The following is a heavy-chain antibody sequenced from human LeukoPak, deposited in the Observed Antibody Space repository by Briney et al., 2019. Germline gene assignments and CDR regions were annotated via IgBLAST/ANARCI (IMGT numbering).Heavy chain of an antibody. CDR1: GYTFTSYG. J-gene: IGHJ6*02. CDR3: ARVDIVATTIYPYYYGMDV. V-gene: IGHV1-18*01. Sequence: ASVKVSCKASGYTFTSYGISWVRQAPGQGLEWMGWISAYNGNTNYAQKLQGRVTMTTDTSTSTAYMELRSLRSDDTAVYYCARVDIVATTIYPYYYGMDVWGQGTTVTVSS. D-gene: IGHD5-12*01. CDR2: ISAYNGNT.